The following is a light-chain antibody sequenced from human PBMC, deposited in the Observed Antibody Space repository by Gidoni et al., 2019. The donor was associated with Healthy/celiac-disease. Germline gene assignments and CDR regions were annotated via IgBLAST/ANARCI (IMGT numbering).Light chain of an antibody. V-gene: IGKV3-11*01. CDR1: LSVSSY. J-gene: IGKJ2*01. CDR2: DAS. CDR3: QQRSNWPPMYT. Sequence: EIVLTQSPATLSLSPGERATLSCRASLSVSSYLAWYQQKPGQAPRLLIYDASNRATGIPARFSGSGSGTDFTLTISSLEPEDFAVYHCQQRSNWPPMYTFGQGTKLEIK.